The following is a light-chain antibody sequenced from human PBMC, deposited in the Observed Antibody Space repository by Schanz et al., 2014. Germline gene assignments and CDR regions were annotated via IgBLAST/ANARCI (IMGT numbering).Light chain of an antibody. V-gene: IGLV2-14*02. CDR3: QSFDSSLSGWV. CDR2: DDI. Sequence: QSALAQPASVSGSPGQSITISCTGTTRDVANHNIVSWYQQHPGKAPKLMIYDDIKRPSGVPDRFSGSKSGTSASLAISGLQAEDEADYYCQSFDSSLSGWVFGGGTKLTVL. J-gene: IGLJ3*02. CDR1: TRDVANHNI.